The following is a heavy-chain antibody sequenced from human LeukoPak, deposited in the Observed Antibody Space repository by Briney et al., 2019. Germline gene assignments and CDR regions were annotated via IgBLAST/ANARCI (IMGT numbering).Heavy chain of an antibody. D-gene: IGHD3-22*01. CDR2: IHYSGSS. Sequence: SETLSLTCTVSGGSISGYYWGWIRQPPGKGLDWIGYIHYSGSSKYSPSLKSRVAMSVDTSMNQFSLKLTSVTAADTAVYYCARYDSSSSALENWGQGTPVTVSS. J-gene: IGHJ4*02. CDR1: GGSISGYY. V-gene: IGHV4-59*01. CDR3: ARYDSSSSALEN.